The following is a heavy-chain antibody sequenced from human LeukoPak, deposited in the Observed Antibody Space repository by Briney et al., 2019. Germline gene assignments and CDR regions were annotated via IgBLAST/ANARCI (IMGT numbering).Heavy chain of an antibody. Sequence: LSETLSLTCTVSGGSIRSSSYYWGWIRQPPGKGLEWIGSIYYSGSTYYNASLKSRGTISVDTSKNQFSLQLNSVTAADTAVYFCARQVVAVAGTGYFDYWGQGKLGSVSS. CDR3: ARQVVAVAGTGYFDY. D-gene: IGHD6-19*01. J-gene: IGHJ4*02. CDR2: IYYSGST. V-gene: IGHV4-39*01. CDR1: GGSIRSSSYY.